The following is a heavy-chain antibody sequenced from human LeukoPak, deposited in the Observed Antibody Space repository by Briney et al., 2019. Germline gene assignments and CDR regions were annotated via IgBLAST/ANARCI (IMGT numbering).Heavy chain of an antibody. V-gene: IGHV4-39*01. CDR1: GGSISSSSYY. J-gene: IGHJ6*03. CDR3: ARHKDYYYSYMGV. CDR2: IYYSGST. Sequence: PSETLSLTCTVSGGSISSSSYYWGWIRQPPGKGLEWIGSIYYSGSTYYNPSLKSRVTISVDTSKNQFSLKLSSVTAADTAVYYCARHKDYYYSYMGVWGKGTTVTISS.